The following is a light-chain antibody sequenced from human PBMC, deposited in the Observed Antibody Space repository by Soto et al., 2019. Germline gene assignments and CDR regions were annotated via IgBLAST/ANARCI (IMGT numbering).Light chain of an antibody. CDR2: DVS. CDR3: SSYTSSSTRVV. J-gene: IGLJ2*01. V-gene: IGLV2-14*01. Sequence: QSALTQPASVCGSPGQSITISCTGTSSDVGGYNYVSWYQQHPGKAPKLIIYDVSNRPSGVSNRFSGSKSGNTASLTISGLQAEDEADYYCSSYTSSSTRVVFGGGTKLTVL. CDR1: SSDVGGYNY.